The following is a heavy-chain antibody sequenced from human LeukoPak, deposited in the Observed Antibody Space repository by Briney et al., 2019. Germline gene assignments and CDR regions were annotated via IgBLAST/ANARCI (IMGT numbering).Heavy chain of an antibody. CDR1: GFPFSSHG. D-gene: IGHD5-12*01. CDR3: ARDGAWLRFDD. J-gene: IGHJ4*02. V-gene: IGHV3-23*01. CDR2: ISPGGPT. Sequence: PGGSLRLSCAGSGFPFSSHGMNWVRQAPGKGLEWVSGISPGGPTYYADSVKGRVTISRDDPKNTLYLQMKTLRAEDTAVYYCARDGAWLRFDDWGQGILVTVSS.